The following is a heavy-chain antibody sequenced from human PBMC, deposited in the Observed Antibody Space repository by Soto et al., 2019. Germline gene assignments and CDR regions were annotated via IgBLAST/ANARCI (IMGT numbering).Heavy chain of an antibody. V-gene: IGHV4-59*04. J-gene: IGHJ6*02. CDR2: IYYSGST. Sequence: SETLSLTCTVSGGSISSYYWSWIRQPPGKGLEWIGYIYYSGSTYYNPSLKSRVTISVDTSKNQFSLKLSSVTAADTAVYYCARHGRAAAGTLLYYYGMDVWAQGTTVTVSS. CDR1: GGSISSYY. CDR3: ARHGRAAAGTLLYYYGMDV. D-gene: IGHD6-13*01.